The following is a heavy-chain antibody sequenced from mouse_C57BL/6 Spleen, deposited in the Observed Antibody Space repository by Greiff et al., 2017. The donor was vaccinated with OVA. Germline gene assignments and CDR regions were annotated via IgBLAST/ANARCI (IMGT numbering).Heavy chain of an antibody. J-gene: IGHJ1*03. Sequence: QVQLQQPGAELVRPGSSVKLSCKASGYTFTSYWMHWVKQRPIQGLEWIGNIDPSDSETHYNQKFKDKATLTVDKSSSTAYMQLISLTSEDSAVYYCARSGYYGSSYGYFDVWGTGTTVTVSS. CDR1: GYTFTSYW. CDR2: IDPSDSET. CDR3: ARSGYYGSSYGYFDV. V-gene: IGHV1-52*01. D-gene: IGHD1-1*01.